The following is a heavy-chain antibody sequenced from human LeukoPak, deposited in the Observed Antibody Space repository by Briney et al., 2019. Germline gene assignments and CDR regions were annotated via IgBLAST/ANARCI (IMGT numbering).Heavy chain of an antibody. J-gene: IGHJ6*02. Sequence: GASVNVSCTASGYTFTGYYMHWVRQAPGQGLEWMGWINPNSGGTNYAQKFQGWVTMTRDTSISTAYMELSRLRSDDTAVYYCARGSGYSSGWSPTLDMDVWGQGTTVTVSS. D-gene: IGHD6-19*01. CDR3: ARGSGYSSGWSPTLDMDV. V-gene: IGHV1-2*04. CDR2: INPNSGGT. CDR1: GYTFTGYY.